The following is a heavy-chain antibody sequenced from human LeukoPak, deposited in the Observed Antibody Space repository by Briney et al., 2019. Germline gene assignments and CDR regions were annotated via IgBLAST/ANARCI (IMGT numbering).Heavy chain of an antibody. CDR3: ARLVNRVATVSGMDV. J-gene: IGHJ6*02. D-gene: IGHD5-12*01. CDR2: ISYSGST. CDR1: GGSISSSGYY. Sequence: SETLSLTCTVPGGSISSSGYYWGWIRQPPGKGLEWIVSISYSGSTYYNPSLKSRVTISVDTSKNQFALKLSSVTAADTALYCCARLVNRVATVSGMDVWGQGPTVTVSS. V-gene: IGHV4-39*01.